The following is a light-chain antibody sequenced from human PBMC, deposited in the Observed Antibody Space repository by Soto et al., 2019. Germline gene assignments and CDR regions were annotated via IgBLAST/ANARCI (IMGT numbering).Light chain of an antibody. Sequence: QSALTQPRSVSGSPGQSVTISCTGTSSDVGGYNFVSWYQQHPGKAPKLMIYDVSQRPSGVPDRFSGSKSGNMASLTISGLQDEDEADYYCCSYAGSHFLFGGGTKVTVL. CDR3: CSYAGSHFL. V-gene: IGLV2-11*01. CDR1: SSDVGGYNF. J-gene: IGLJ2*01. CDR2: DVS.